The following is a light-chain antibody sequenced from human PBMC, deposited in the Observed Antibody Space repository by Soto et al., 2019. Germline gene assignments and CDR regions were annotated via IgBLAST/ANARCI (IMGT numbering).Light chain of an antibody. CDR1: QGIKDY. CDR2: GAS. V-gene: IGKV3-15*01. J-gene: IGKJ1*01. CDR3: QQYNTWPRT. Sequence: EIVMTQSPATLSVSPGERATLSCRASQGIKDYVAWFQQKPGQAPRLLIYGASTRATASPARFSGSGSGTEFTLSISSLQSEDFAVYYCQQYNTWPRTFGQGTKVDIK.